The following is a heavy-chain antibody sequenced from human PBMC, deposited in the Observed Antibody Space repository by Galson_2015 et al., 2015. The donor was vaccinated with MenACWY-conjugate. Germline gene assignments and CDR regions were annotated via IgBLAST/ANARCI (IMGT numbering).Heavy chain of an antibody. V-gene: IGHV3-23*01. CDR2: IGNSGGST. J-gene: IGHJ4*02. D-gene: IGHD3-16*01. Sequence: SLRLSCAASGFTFNNYAMHWVRQVPGKGLEWVSVIGNSGGSTSYADSVKGRFTISRDNSKNTLYLQMNSLRAEDTAVYYCAKGVWGTFDYWGQGTLVTVSS. CDR1: GFTFNNYA. CDR3: AKGVWGTFDY.